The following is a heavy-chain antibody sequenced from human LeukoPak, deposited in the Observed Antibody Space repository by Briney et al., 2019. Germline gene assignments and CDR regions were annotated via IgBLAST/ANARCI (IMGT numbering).Heavy chain of an antibody. J-gene: IGHJ3*01. Sequence: GGSLRLSCAVSGFTFAIHAMTWVRQAPGKGLEWVSGISGDGASTHYAESLKGQFTISRDNSQNTLFLQMNSLRVEDTAIYYCAKDSYASGRPLHTFDVWGQGTMVTVSS. CDR3: AKDSYASGRPLHTFDV. CDR1: GFTFAIHA. D-gene: IGHD3-10*01. V-gene: IGHV3-23*01. CDR2: ISGDGAST.